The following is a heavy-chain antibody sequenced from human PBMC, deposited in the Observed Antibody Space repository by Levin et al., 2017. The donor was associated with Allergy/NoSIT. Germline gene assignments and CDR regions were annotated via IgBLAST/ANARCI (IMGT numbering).Heavy chain of an antibody. D-gene: IGHD6-13*01. CDR1: GFTFSNAW. V-gene: IGHV3-15*01. CDR2: IKSKTDGGTT. Sequence: GESLKISCAASGFTFSNAWMSWVRQAPGKGLEWVGRIKSKTDGGTTDYAAPVKGRFTISRDDSKNTLYLQMNSLKTEDTAVYYCTTEGIAAASPDAFDIWGQGTMVTVSS. CDR3: TTEGIAAASPDAFDI. J-gene: IGHJ3*02.